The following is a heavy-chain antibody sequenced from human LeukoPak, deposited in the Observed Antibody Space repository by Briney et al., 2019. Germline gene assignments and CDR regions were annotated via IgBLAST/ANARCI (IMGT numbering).Heavy chain of an antibody. CDR1: GFTFSSYS. CDR3: AREVANYYGSGSYYGETDY. D-gene: IGHD3-10*01. V-gene: IGHV3-21*04. CDR2: ISSSSSYI. J-gene: IGHJ4*02. Sequence: GGSLRLSCAASGFTFSSYSMNWVRQAPGKGLEWVSSISSSSSYIYYADSVKGRFTISRDNAKNSLYLQMNSLRAEDTALYYCAREVANYYGSGSYYGETDYWGQGILVTVSS.